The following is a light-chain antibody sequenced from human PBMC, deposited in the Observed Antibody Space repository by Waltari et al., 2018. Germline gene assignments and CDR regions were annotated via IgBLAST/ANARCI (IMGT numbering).Light chain of an antibody. CDR2: YDK. Sequence: SYVLTQPASVSVAPGRTATITCEGINIEDKTVHWYQKKPGQAPGLVSRYDKGRPSVIPERLSGSNSGNTATLTSSRVEAGDEADYYCQVWHTTSDRRLGVFGGGTKLTVL. V-gene: IGLV3-21*01. CDR1: NIEDKT. J-gene: IGLJ3*02. CDR3: QVWHTTSDRRLGV.